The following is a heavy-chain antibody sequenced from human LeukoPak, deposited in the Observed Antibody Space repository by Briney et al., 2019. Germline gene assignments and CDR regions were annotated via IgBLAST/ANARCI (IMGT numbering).Heavy chain of an antibody. CDR3: TRDSGYCRFDY. Sequence: PGGSLRLSCAASGYTFSDYSVNWVRQAPGKGLEWVANMNQDGSEKSYVDSVKGRFTISRDNAKKSVYLQMNSLRAEDTAVYYCTRDSGYCRFDYWGQGTLVTVSA. CDR2: MNQDGSEK. J-gene: IGHJ4*02. V-gene: IGHV3-7*01. CDR1: GYTFSDYS. D-gene: IGHD3-22*01.